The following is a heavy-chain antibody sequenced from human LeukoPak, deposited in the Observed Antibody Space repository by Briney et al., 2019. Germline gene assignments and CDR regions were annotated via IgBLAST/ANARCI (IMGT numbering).Heavy chain of an antibody. D-gene: IGHD6-19*01. CDR3: ARDFTQWLVDPELDY. J-gene: IGHJ4*02. Sequence: GGSLRLSCAASGFTFSSYSMNWVRQAPGKGLEWVSSISSSSSYIYYADSVKGRFTISRDNAKNSLYLQMNSLRAEDTVVYYCARDFTQWLVDPELDYWGQGTLVTVSS. CDR2: ISSSSSYI. CDR1: GFTFSSYS. V-gene: IGHV3-21*01.